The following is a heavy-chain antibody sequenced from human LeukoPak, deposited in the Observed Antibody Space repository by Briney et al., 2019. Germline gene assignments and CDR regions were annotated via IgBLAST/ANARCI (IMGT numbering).Heavy chain of an antibody. D-gene: IGHD3-10*01. V-gene: IGHV3-48*01. Sequence: PGGSLRLSCAASGFTFSSYGMNWVRQAPGKGLEWVSYISSSSTIYYADSVKGRFTISRDNAKNSLYLQMNSLRGEDTAVYYCARVGGISTPDYWGQGTLVTVSS. CDR2: ISSSSTI. CDR3: ARVGGISTPDY. CDR1: GFTFSSYG. J-gene: IGHJ4*02.